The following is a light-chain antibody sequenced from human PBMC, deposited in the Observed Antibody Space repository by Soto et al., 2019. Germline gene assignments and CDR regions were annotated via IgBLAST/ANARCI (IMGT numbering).Light chain of an antibody. Sequence: EIVLTQSTGTLSLSPGERATLSCRASQSVSSSYLAWYQQKPGQAPRLLIYGASSRATGIPDRFSGSESGTDFSINIRSLEPEDFAVYYCQQYGSSPPFPFGGGTKVEIK. J-gene: IGKJ4*01. CDR3: QQYGSSPPFP. CDR2: GAS. CDR1: QSVSSSY. V-gene: IGKV3-20*01.